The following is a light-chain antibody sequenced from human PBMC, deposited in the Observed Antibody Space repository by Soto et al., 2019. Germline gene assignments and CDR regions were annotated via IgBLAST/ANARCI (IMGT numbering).Light chain of an antibody. CDR3: QQYNNWPPA. J-gene: IGKJ1*01. CDR2: GAS. Sequence: EIVMPQSPATLSVSPGERATLSCRASQSVSSNLAWYQQKPGQAPRLLIYGASSRATGIPARFSGSGSGSEFTLTISSLQSEDFAVYYCQQYNNWPPAFGQGTKVEI. CDR1: QSVSSN. V-gene: IGKV3-15*01.